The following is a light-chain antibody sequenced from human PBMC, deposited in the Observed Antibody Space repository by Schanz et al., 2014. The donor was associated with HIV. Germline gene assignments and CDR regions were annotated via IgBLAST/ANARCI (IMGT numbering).Light chain of an antibody. Sequence: QSALTQPPSASGSPGQSVTISCTGTSSDVGGYNYVSWYQHHPGKAPKLMISEVTKRPSGVPDRFSGSKSGNTASLTISGLQAEDEADYYCSSYTTSSPRVFGGGTKLTVL. CDR3: SSYTTSSPRV. V-gene: IGLV2-8*01. CDR1: SSDVGGYNY. J-gene: IGLJ2*01. CDR2: EVT.